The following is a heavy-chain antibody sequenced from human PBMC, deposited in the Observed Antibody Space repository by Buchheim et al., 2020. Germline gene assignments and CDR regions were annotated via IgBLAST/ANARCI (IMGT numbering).Heavy chain of an antibody. CDR1: GFTFSSYA. CDR3: AKATIFGVVNYGMDV. Sequence: EVQLLESGGGLVQTGGSLRLSCAASGFTFSSYAMSWVRQAPGQGLEWVSGISGSGGSTYYADSVKGRFTISRDNSKNTLYLQRNSLRAEDTAVYYCAKATIFGVVNYGMDVWGQGTT. V-gene: IGHV3-23*01. J-gene: IGHJ6*02. D-gene: IGHD3-3*01. CDR2: ISGSGGST.